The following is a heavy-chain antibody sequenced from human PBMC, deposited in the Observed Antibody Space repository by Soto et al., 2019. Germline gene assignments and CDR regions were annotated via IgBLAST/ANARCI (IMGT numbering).Heavy chain of an antibody. Sequence: EVQLVESGGGLIQPGGSLRLSCVVSGFTVSNNYMSWVRQAPGKGLEGVSVIYSGGYTAYGDSVKGRFTISRDNSKNTLYLQKNRRRADDPALYYGGPQRGGGGYWGQGTLVTVSS. J-gene: IGHJ4*02. CDR3: GPQRGGGGY. V-gene: IGHV3-53*01. D-gene: IGHD6-25*01. CDR2: IYSGGYT. CDR1: GFTVSNNY.